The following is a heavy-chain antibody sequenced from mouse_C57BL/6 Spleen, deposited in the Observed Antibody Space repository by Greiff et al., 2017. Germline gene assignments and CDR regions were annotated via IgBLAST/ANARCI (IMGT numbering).Heavy chain of an antibody. CDR1: GYTFTDYY. D-gene: IGHD1-1*01. Sequence: VQLQQSGPVLVKPGASVKMSCKASGYTFTDYYMNWVKQSHGKSLEWIGVINPYNGGTSYNQKFKGKATLTVDKSSSTAYMELNSLTSEDSAVYYCALFITTVVATDYYAMDYWGQGTSVTVSS. CDR2: INPYNGGT. CDR3: ALFITTVVATDYYAMDY. J-gene: IGHJ4*01. V-gene: IGHV1-19*01.